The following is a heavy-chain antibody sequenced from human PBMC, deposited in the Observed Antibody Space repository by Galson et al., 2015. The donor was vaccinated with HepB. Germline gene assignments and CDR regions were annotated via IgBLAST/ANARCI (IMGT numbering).Heavy chain of an antibody. CDR2: INAGNGNT. CDR1: GYTFTRYA. V-gene: IGHV1-3*01. Sequence: SVKVSCKASGYTFTRYAMHWVRQAPGQRLEWMGWINAGNGNTKYSQKFQGRVTITRDTSASTAYMELSSLRSEDTAVYYCARGANYDYVWGSYRPEYNWFDPWGQGTLVTVSS. CDR3: ARGANYDYVWGSYRPEYNWFDP. D-gene: IGHD3-16*02. J-gene: IGHJ5*02.